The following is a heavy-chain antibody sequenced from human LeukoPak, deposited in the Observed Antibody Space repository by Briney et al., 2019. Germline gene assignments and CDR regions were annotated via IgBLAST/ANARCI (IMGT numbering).Heavy chain of an antibody. Sequence: GGSLRLSCAASGFTFSSYAMHWVRQAPGKGLEWVAVISYDGSNKYYADSVKGRFTISRDNSKNTLYLQMNSLRAEDTAVYYCARDLDTAMVPNHADYWGQGTLVTVSP. CDR2: ISYDGSNK. J-gene: IGHJ4*02. V-gene: IGHV3-30-3*01. D-gene: IGHD5-18*01. CDR3: ARDLDTAMVPNHADY. CDR1: GFTFSSYA.